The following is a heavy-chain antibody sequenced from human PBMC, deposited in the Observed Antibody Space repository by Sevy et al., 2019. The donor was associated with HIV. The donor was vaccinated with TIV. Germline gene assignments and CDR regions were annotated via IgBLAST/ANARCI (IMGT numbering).Heavy chain of an antibody. CDR3: ARVSLYIAARPGTIDF. D-gene: IGHD6-6*01. V-gene: IGHV6-1*01. Sequence: SQTLSLTCAISGDSVSSNSAAWNWIRQSPSRGLEWLGRTYYRSKWYNDYAVSGKSRITINPDTSKNQFSLQLNSVTPEDTAVYYCARVSLYIAARPGTIDFWGQGTLVTVSS. CDR2: TYYRSKWYN. CDR1: GDSVSSNSAA. J-gene: IGHJ4*02.